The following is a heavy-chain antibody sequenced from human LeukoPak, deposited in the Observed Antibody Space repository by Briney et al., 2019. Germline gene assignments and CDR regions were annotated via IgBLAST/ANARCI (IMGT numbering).Heavy chain of an antibody. CDR1: RFTFSSYA. CDR2: ISGSGGST. D-gene: IGHD2-15*01. V-gene: IGHV3-23*01. CDR3: AKASYCSGGSCYEGRLDY. J-gene: IGHJ4*02. Sequence: GGSLRLSCAASRFTFSSYAMSWVRQAPGKGLEWVSAISGSGGSTYYADSVRGRFTISRDNSKNTLYLQMNSLRAEDTAVYYCAKASYCSGGSCYEGRLDYWGQGTLVTVSS.